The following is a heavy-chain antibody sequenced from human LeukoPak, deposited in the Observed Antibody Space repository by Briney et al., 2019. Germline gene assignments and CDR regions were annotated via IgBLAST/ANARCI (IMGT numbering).Heavy chain of an antibody. V-gene: IGHV4-59*08. CDR3: ARNGAYSPLDY. CDR1: GDSISSYY. CDR2: GHYTGST. J-gene: IGHJ4*02. D-gene: IGHD1-26*01. Sequence: KPSETLSLTCTVSGDSISSYYWNWIRQPPGKGLEWIGYGHYTGSTNYNPSLKSRVTISVDTSKNQFSLKLSSVTAADTAVYYCARNGAYSPLDYWGQGTLVTVSS.